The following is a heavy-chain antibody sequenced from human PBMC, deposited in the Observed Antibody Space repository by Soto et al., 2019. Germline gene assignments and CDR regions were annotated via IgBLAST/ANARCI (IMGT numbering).Heavy chain of an antibody. CDR1: GFTFSDYY. J-gene: IGHJ4*02. V-gene: IGHV3-11*01. CDR3: ASRAVTPENFDY. D-gene: IGHD4-17*01. CDR2: ISSSGSTI. Sequence: GGSLRLSCAASGFTFSDYYMSWIRQAPGKGLEWVSYISSSGSTIYYADSVKGRFTISRDNAKNSLYLQMNSLRAEDTAVYYCASRAVTPENFDYWGQGTLVTVSS.